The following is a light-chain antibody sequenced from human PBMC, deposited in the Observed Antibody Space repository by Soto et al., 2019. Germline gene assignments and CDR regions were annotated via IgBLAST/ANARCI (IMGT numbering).Light chain of an antibody. Sequence: DIQMTQSPSSLSASVGDRVTITCRASQGISKYLAWFQQKTGTAPKSLIYAASILQSGDPSKSSGSGSGTDFTLTVSSLQPEDFATSYCQQYNSYPLTFGGGTKVEIK. CDR1: QGISKY. CDR3: QQYNSYPLT. CDR2: AAS. J-gene: IGKJ4*02. V-gene: IGKV1-16*02.